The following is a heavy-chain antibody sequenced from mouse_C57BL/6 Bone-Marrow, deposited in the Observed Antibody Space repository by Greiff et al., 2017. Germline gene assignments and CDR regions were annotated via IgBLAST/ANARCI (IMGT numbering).Heavy chain of an antibody. CDR1: GYTFTGYW. D-gene: IGHD1-1*01. CDR2: LLPGSGST. Sequence: QVQLQQSGAELMKPGASVKLSCKATGYTFTGYWIEWVKQRPGHGLEWIGELLPGSGSTNYNEKFKGKATLTAATSSNTAYMQLSSLTTEDSAIYYWARRPYYGSSYCAYWGQGTLVTVSA. V-gene: IGHV1-9*01. J-gene: IGHJ3*01. CDR3: ARRPYYGSSYCAY.